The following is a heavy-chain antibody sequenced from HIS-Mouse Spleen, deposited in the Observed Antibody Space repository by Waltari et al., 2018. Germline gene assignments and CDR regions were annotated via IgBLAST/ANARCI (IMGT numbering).Heavy chain of an antibody. CDR1: GGSISSSSYY. CDR3: AREIPYSSSWYDWYFDL. J-gene: IGHJ2*01. Sequence: QLQLQESGPGLVKPSETLSLTCTVSGGSISSSSYYWGWIRQPPGRGLEWIGSICYSGAPSYHPTLKRRVTIAVDTSKNQFSLKLSSVTAADTAVYYCAREIPYSSSWYDWYFDLWGRGTLVTVSS. V-gene: IGHV4-39*07. CDR2: ICYSGAP. D-gene: IGHD6-13*01.